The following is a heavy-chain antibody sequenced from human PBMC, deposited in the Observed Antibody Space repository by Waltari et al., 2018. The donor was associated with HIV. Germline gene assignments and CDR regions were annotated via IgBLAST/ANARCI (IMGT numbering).Heavy chain of an antibody. V-gene: IGHV3-30*18. CDR2: ISYDGSNK. Sequence: QVNLVESGGCVVQPAGALRLSCPASGFSFTRYGMRWCRQAPGKGMEWVSVISYDGSNKYYADSVKGRFTISRDNSKNTLYLQMNSLRAEDTAVYYCAKDYFVVVTAAGPFDPWGQGTLVTVSS. CDR1: GFSFTRYG. D-gene: IGHD2-21*02. J-gene: IGHJ5*02. CDR3: AKDYFVVVTAAGPFDP.